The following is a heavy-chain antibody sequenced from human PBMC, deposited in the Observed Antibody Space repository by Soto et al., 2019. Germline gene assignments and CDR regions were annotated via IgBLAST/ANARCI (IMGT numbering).Heavy chain of an antibody. Sequence: PGGSLRLSCAASGFTVSSNYMSWVRQAPGKGLEWVSVIYSGGSTYYADSVKGRFTISRDNSKNTLYLQMNSLRAEDTAVYYCAIDDSIAAAAHTDAFDIWGQGTTVTVSS. CDR3: AIDDSIAAAAHTDAFDI. CDR2: IYSGGST. D-gene: IGHD6-13*01. CDR1: GFTVSSNY. J-gene: IGHJ3*02. V-gene: IGHV3-66*01.